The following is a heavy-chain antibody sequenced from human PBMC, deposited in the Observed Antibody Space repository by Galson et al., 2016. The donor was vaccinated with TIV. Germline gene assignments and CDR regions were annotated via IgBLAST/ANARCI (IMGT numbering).Heavy chain of an antibody. Sequence: SVKVSCKASGGTLSTYTISWVRQAPGQGLEWMGRIILVVGLANYAQKFQGRFTMSRDDSKSTLYLQMHSLRVEDTAVYYCAKDIHGSADWSRPSMSDYWGRGTLVTVSS. J-gene: IGHJ4*01. D-gene: IGHD1-26*01. V-gene: IGHV1-69*02. CDR2: IILVVGLA. CDR1: GGTLSTYT. CDR3: AKDIHGSADWSRPSMSDY.